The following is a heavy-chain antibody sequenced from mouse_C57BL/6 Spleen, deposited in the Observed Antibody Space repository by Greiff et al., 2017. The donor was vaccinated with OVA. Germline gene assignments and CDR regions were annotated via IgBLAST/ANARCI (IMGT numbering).Heavy chain of an antibody. J-gene: IGHJ1*03. D-gene: IGHD1-1*01. Sequence: EVKLMESEGGLVQPGSSMKLSCTASGFTFSDYYMAWVRQVPEKGLEWVANINYDGSSTYYLDSLKSRFIISRDNAKNILYLQMSSLKSEDTATYYCARDRGSSYDWYFDGWGTGTTVTVSS. V-gene: IGHV5-16*01. CDR3: ARDRGSSYDWYFDG. CDR1: GFTFSDYY. CDR2: INYDGSST.